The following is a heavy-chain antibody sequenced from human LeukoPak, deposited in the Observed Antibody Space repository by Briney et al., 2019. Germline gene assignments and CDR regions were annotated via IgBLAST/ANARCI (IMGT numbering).Heavy chain of an antibody. V-gene: IGHV3-43D*04. J-gene: IGHJ4*02. D-gene: IGHD3-22*01. CDR2: ISWDGGST. CDR1: GFTFDDYA. CDR3: AKVRSYDNNGYYDY. Sequence: GGSLRLSCAASGFTFDDYAMHWVRQAPGKGLEWVSLISWDGGSTYYADSVKGRFTISRDNSKNSLYLQMNSLRAEDTALYSCAKVRSYDNNGYYDYWGQGTLVTVSS.